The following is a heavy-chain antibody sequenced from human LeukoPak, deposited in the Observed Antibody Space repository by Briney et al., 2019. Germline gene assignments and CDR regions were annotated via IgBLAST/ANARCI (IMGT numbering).Heavy chain of an antibody. Sequence: PSETLSLTCTVSGGSISSYYWSWVRQPAGKGLEWIGRIYASGKTNYNPSLKSRVTMSVDTSKNQFSLNLSSVTAADTAIYYCARTLHPLSSSWYFDRWGQGTLVTVSS. CDR2: IYASGKT. CDR3: ARTLHPLSSSWYFDR. D-gene: IGHD6-13*01. V-gene: IGHV4-4*07. CDR1: GGSISSYY. J-gene: IGHJ4*02.